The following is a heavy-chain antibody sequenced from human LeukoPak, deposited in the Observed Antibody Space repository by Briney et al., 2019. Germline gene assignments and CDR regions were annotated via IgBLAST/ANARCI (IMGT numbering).Heavy chain of an antibody. D-gene: IGHD3-3*01. J-gene: IGHJ4*02. Sequence: PSETLSLTCTVSGGSISSYYWSWIRQPAGKGLEWIGRIYTSGSTNYNPSLKSRVTISVDTSKNQFSLKLSSVTAADTAVYYCARAYYDFWSGYFDYWGQGTLVTVSS. CDR3: ARAYYDFWSGYFDY. CDR2: IYTSGST. V-gene: IGHV4-4*07. CDR1: GGSISSYY.